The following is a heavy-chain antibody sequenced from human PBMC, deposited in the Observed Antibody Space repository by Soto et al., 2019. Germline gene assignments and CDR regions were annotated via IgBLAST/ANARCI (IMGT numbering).Heavy chain of an antibody. V-gene: IGHV4-30-4*01. CDR3: ARAKYCGGDCYPYFDY. Sequence: PSETLSLTYTVSGGSISSGDYYWSWIRQPPGKGLEWIGYIYYSGSTYYNPSLKSRVTISVDTSKNQFSLKLSSVTAADTAVYYCARAKYCGGDCYPYFDYWGQGTLVTVSS. CDR1: GGSISSGDYY. J-gene: IGHJ4*02. D-gene: IGHD2-21*02. CDR2: IYYSGST.